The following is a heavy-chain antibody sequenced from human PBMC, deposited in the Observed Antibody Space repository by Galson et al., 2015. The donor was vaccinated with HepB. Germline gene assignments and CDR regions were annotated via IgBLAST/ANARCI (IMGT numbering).Heavy chain of an antibody. CDR2: IYPADSDI. D-gene: IGHD5-24*01. V-gene: IGHV5-51*01. J-gene: IGHJ4*02. CDR3: ARPLRDGYNYDAFDY. Sequence: QSGAEVKKPGESLKISCEASGYSFSTYWIAWVRQMPGRGLEWMGMIYPADSDIRYSPSFNGQVTISADSSISTAYLLWSSLKASDSAMYYCARPLRDGYNYDAFDYWGQGTRVTVSP. CDR1: GYSFSTYW.